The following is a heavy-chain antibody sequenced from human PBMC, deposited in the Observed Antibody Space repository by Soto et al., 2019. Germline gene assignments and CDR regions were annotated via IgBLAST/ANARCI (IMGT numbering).Heavy chain of an antibody. D-gene: IGHD2-2*01. V-gene: IGHV1-69*12. CDR3: ARGLIVLVPAALDY. J-gene: IGHJ4*02. Sequence: QVQLVQSGAEVKKPGSSVKVSCKASGGTFSSYAISWVRQAPGQGLEWIGGIIPIFGTANYAQKFQGRVTITADESTSTAYMELSSLRSEDTAVYYCARGLIVLVPAALDYWGQGTLVTVSS. CDR2: IIPIFGTA. CDR1: GGTFSSYA.